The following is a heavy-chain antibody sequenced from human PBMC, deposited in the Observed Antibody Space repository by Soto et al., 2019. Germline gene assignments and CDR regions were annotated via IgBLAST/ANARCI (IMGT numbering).Heavy chain of an antibody. CDR3: ARDDRSYYSGSYYGVY. Sequence: GASVKVSCKASGGTFSSYAISWVRQAPGQGLEWMGGIIPIFGTANYAQKFQGRVTITADESTSTAYMELSSLRSEDTAVYYCARDDRSYYSGSYYGVYWGQGTLVTVSS. D-gene: IGHD1-26*01. V-gene: IGHV1-69*13. J-gene: IGHJ4*02. CDR2: IIPIFGTA. CDR1: GGTFSSYA.